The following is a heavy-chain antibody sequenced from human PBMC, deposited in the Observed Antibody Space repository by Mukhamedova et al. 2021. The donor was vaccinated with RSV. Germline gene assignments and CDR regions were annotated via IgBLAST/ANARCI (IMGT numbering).Heavy chain of an antibody. J-gene: IGHJ5*02. Sequence: TFSDLGISWLRQAPGQGLEFMGWITANNIKTIYAQKFQGRVTMTTDTFTDTAYMELGSLTSDDTAVYYCARAFWDWGKCSLDPWGQ. CDR1: TFSDLG. V-gene: IGHV1-18*01. D-gene: IGHD3-16*01. CDR2: ITANNIKT. CDR3: ARAFWDWGKCSLDP.